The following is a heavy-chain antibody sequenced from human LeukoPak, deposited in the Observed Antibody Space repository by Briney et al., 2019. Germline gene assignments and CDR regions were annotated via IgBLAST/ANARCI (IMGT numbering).Heavy chain of an antibody. V-gene: IGHV7-4-1*02. J-gene: IGHJ5*02. D-gene: IGHD3-3*01. CDR3: ARDPLRFLEWLPNNWFDP. Sequence: ASVKVSCKASGYTFTSYGISWVRQAPGQGLEWMGWINTNTGNPTYAQGFTGRFVFSLDTSVCTAYLQISSLKAEDTAVYYCARDPLRFLEWLPNNWFDPWGQGTLVTVSS. CDR2: INTNTGNP. CDR1: GYTFTSYG.